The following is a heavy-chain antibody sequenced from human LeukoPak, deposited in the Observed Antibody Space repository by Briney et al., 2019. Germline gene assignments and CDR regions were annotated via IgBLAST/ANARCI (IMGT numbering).Heavy chain of an antibody. CDR1: GFTFSSYA. D-gene: IGHD1-26*01. V-gene: IGHV3-23*01. CDR2: ISGSGGST. J-gene: IGHJ6*03. CDR3: AKSSVWELLPTGYYYYYMDV. Sequence: PGGSLRLSCAASGFTFSSYAMSWVRQAPGKGLEWVSAISGSGGSTYYADSVKGRFIISRDNSKNTLYLQMNSLRAEDTAVYYCAKSSVWELLPTGYYYYYMDVWGKGTTVTVSS.